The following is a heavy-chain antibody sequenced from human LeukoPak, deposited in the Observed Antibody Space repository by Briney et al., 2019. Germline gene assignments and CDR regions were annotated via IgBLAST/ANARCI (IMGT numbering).Heavy chain of an antibody. CDR1: GFTVSSNY. Sequence: PGGSLRLSCAASGFTVSSNYMSWVRQAPGKGLEWVSVIYSGGSTYYADSVKGRFTVSRDNSKNTLYLQTNSLRAEDTAVYYCARDGAYGPRFRSYWGQGTLVTVSS. CDR3: ARDGAYGPRFRSY. D-gene: IGHD3-10*01. J-gene: IGHJ4*02. V-gene: IGHV3-66*02. CDR2: IYSGGST.